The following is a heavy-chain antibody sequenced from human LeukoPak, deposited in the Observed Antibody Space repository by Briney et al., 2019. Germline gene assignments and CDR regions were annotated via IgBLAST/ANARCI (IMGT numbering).Heavy chain of an antibody. CDR3: AREVPRSSSWYYYYYYMDV. D-gene: IGHD6-13*01. V-gene: IGHV4-4*07. J-gene: IGHJ6*03. Sequence: PSETLSLTCTVSGGSISSYYWSWIRQPAGKGLEWIGRIYTSGSTNYNPSLKSRVTMSVDTSKNQSSLKLSSVTAADTAVYYCAREVPRSSSWYYYYYYMDVWGKETTVTISS. CDR1: GGSISSYY. CDR2: IYTSGST.